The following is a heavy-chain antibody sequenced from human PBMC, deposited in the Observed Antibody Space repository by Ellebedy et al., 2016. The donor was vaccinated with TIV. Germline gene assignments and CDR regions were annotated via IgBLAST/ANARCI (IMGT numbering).Heavy chain of an antibody. CDR2: IYYTGNT. CDR1: GDSVSSSSYY. CDR3: AREQSSDYGMDV. Sequence: MPSETLSLTCTVSGDSVSSSSYYWGWIRQPPGKGLEWNGAIYYTGNTYYNPSLKSRDILSVDKSKNQFSLKLRSVTAADTAVYFCAREQSSDYGMDVWGLGTTVTVSS. V-gene: IGHV4-39*01. D-gene: IGHD6-19*01. J-gene: IGHJ6*02.